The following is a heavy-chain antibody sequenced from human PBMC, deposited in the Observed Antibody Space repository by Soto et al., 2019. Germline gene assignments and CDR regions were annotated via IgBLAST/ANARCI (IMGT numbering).Heavy chain of an antibody. D-gene: IGHD1-26*01. V-gene: IGHV5-51*01. CDR1: GYSFNSWW. CDR3: ATLIGATFH. J-gene: IGHJ4*02. CDR2: VHPGNSDI. Sequence: GESLKISCETSGYSFNSWWIGWVRQMPGKGLEWMGIVHPGNSDIRHSPSFQGQVTVSVDRSITTAYLQCSSLKASDTAMYYCATLIGATFHWGQGTLVTVSS.